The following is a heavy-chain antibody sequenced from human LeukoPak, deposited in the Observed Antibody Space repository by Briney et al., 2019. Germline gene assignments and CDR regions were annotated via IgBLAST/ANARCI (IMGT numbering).Heavy chain of an antibody. J-gene: IGHJ4*02. Sequence: PGGSLRLSCAASGFSFSSSWMHWVRQVPGKGLEWVSRINDDETSTTYAESVKGRFTISRDNAKNTLFLQMNSLRAEDTAVYYCATTGSGSYCDYWGQGTLVTVSS. D-gene: IGHD1-26*01. CDR1: GFSFSSSW. CDR3: ATTGSGSYCDY. V-gene: IGHV3-74*01. CDR2: INDDETST.